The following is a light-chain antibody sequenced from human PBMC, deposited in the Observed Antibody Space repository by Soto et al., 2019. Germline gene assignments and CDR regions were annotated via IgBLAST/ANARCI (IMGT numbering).Light chain of an antibody. CDR2: DAS. Sequence: DFQMTQSPSTLSAFVGDRVTITCRASENISNLLAWYQQKPGKAPKLLIFDASSLESGVPSRFSGSGYGTDFTLTISSLQPEDFATYYCQQSYSTPLTFGGGTKVDI. CDR1: ENISNL. V-gene: IGKV1-5*01. J-gene: IGKJ4*01. CDR3: QQSYSTPLT.